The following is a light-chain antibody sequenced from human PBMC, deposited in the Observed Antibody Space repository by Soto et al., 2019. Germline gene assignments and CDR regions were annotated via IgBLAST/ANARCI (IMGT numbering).Light chain of an antibody. CDR1: SSDVGGYNY. CDR3: SSYAGRNTVL. CDR2: EVS. J-gene: IGLJ2*01. V-gene: IGLV2-8*01. Sequence: QSALTQPPSASGSPGQSVTISCTGTSSDVGGYNYVSWYQQYPGKAPKLMIYEVSKRPSGVPDRFSGSKSGNTASLTVSGLQAEDEADYYCSSYAGRNTVLFGGGTKLTVL.